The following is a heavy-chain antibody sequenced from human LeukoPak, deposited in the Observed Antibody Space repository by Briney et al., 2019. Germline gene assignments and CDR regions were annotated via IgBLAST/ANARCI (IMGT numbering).Heavy chain of an antibody. D-gene: IGHD6-19*01. CDR1: GYTFTGYY. CDR3: ARDWQWPEGDY. V-gene: IGHV1-2*06. CDR2: INPNSGGT. J-gene: IGHJ4*02. Sequence: VASVKVSCKASGYTFTGYYMHWVRQAPGQGLEWMGRINPNSGGTNYAQKFQCRVTMTRDTSISTAYMELSRLRSDDTAVYYCARDWQWPEGDYWGQGTLVTVSS.